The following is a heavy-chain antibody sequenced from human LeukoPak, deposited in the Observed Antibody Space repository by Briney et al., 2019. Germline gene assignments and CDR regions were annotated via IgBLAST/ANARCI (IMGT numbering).Heavy chain of an antibody. CDR1: GGSISSYY. Sequence: SETLSLTCTVSGGSISSYYWSWIRQPAGKGLEWIGRIYTSGSTNYNPSLKSRVTMSVDTSKNQFSLKLSSVTAADTAVYYCARVLAARKSNWFDPWGQGTLVTVSS. J-gene: IGHJ5*02. V-gene: IGHV4-4*07. CDR2: IYTSGST. D-gene: IGHD6-13*01. CDR3: ARVLAARKSNWFDP.